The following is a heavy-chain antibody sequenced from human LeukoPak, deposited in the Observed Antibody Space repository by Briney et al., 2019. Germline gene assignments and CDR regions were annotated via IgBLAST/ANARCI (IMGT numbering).Heavy chain of an antibody. J-gene: IGHJ4*02. D-gene: IGHD4-17*01. Sequence: GGSLRLSCAASGFTVSNNYMTWVRQAPGKGLEWVSDIYGDGRTYYSDSVKGRFTISRDNSKNTLYFQMNNLRADDTAVYYCARGEVGLTTVTVFDYWGQGTLVTVSS. CDR1: GFTVSNNY. V-gene: IGHV3-66*01. CDR3: ARGEVGLTTVTVFDY. CDR2: IYGDGRT.